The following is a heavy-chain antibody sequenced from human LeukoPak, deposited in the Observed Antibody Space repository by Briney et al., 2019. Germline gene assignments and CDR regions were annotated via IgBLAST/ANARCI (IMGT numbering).Heavy chain of an antibody. Sequence: GSSVKVSCKASGGTFTNYAFNWVRQAPRQGLEWMGRIIPIFDSAHYAQRFQGRITITTDESSTTAYMTLSSLTSDDTAVYYCASQDASIYSESSTSPTYSDWGQGTLVTVSS. CDR2: IIPIFDSA. V-gene: IGHV1-69*05. D-gene: IGHD3-22*01. J-gene: IGHJ4*02. CDR3: ASQDASIYSESSTSPTYSD. CDR1: GGTFTNYA.